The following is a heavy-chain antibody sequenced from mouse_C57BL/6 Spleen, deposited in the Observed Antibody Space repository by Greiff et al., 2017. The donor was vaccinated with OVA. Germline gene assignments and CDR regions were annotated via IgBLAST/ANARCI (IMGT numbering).Heavy chain of an antibody. V-gene: IGHV14-2*01. CDR3: ARYYGSSYPYYAKDY. CDR1: GFNIKDYY. J-gene: IGHJ4*01. Sequence: EVKLMESGAELVKPGASVKLSCTASGFNIKDYYMHWVKQRTEQGLEWIGRIDPEDGETKYAPKFQGKATITADTSSNTAYLQLSSLTSEDTAVYYCARYYGSSYPYYAKDYWGQGTSVTVSS. D-gene: IGHD1-1*01. CDR2: IDPEDGET.